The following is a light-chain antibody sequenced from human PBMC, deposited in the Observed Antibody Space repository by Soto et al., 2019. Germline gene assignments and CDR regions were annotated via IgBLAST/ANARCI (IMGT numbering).Light chain of an antibody. J-gene: IGLJ1*01. Sequence: QPVLTQPPSVSGAPGQRVTISCTGSNSNIGAGFDLHWYQQLPGTAPKLLIYGDTNRPSGVPDRFSGSRSGTSASLAITGLQAEDEADYYCQSYDSGLSGYVFGTGTKVTVL. CDR1: NSNIGAGFD. V-gene: IGLV1-40*01. CDR3: QSYDSGLSGYV. CDR2: GDT.